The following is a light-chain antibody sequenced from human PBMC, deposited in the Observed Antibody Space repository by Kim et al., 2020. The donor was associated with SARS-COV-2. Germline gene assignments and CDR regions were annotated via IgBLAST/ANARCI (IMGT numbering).Light chain of an antibody. CDR2: EAN. Sequence: ETTLTQSPAFMSATPGDKVNISLKASQDIDDDMNWFQQKPGEAAIFVIQEANTLVPGISPRFSGSGYGTDFTLTVSNIESENGAYSFCLHEDNFPYTVGQGTKLEI. CDR1: QDIDDD. J-gene: IGKJ2*01. CDR3: LHEDNFPYT. V-gene: IGKV5-2*01.